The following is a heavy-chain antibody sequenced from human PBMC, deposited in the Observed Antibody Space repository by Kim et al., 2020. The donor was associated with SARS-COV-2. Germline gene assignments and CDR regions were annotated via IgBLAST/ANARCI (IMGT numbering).Heavy chain of an antibody. D-gene: IGHD6-19*01. V-gene: IGHV3-23*01. CDR2: TTASGATI. J-gene: IGHJ4*01. CDR3: AKGIPGSPWYPFDY. CDR1: GFTFGNNA. Sequence: GGSLRLSCAASGFTFGNNAMSWVRQVPGKGLEWVSGTTASGATIHYADFVKGRFTISRDNSKNTLYLQMNGLRAEDTAVYYCAKGIPGSPWYPFDYWGQG.